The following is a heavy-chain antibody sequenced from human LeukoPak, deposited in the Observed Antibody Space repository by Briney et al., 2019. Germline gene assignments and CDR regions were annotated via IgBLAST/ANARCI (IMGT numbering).Heavy chain of an antibody. CDR3: ARGPIAAAGTAFDP. CDR2: IYTSGST. Sequence: SETLSLTCTVSGGSISSYYWSWIRQPAGKGLEWIGRIYTSGSTNYNPSLKSRVTISVDTSKNQFSLKLSSVTAADTAVYYCARGPIAAAGTAFDPWGQGTLVTVSS. V-gene: IGHV4-4*07. D-gene: IGHD6-13*01. CDR1: GGSISSYY. J-gene: IGHJ5*02.